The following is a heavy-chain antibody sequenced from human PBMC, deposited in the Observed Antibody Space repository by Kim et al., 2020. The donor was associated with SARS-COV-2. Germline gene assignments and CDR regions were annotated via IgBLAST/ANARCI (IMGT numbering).Heavy chain of an antibody. V-gene: IGHV3-53*01. CDR3: ARDLRTYYYDSSGYPY. J-gene: IGHJ4*02. D-gene: IGHD3-22*01. Sequence: SVKGRFTISKDNSKNTLYLQMNSLRAEDTAVYYCARDLRTYYYDSSGYPYWGQGTLVTVSS.